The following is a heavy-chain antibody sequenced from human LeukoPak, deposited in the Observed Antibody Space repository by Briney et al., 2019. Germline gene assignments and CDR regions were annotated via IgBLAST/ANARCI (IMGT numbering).Heavy chain of an antibody. CDR1: GYTFTSYG. V-gene: IGHV1-46*01. CDR3: ASWGIVGAGPQGSEYFQH. Sequence: ASVKVSCKASGYTFTSYGISWVRQAPGQGLEWMGIINPSSGSTNYAQKFQGRVTMTRDTSTSTVYMDLSSLRSEDTAVYYCASWGIVGAGPQGSEYFQHWGQGTLVTVSS. CDR2: INPSSGST. D-gene: IGHD6-13*01. J-gene: IGHJ1*01.